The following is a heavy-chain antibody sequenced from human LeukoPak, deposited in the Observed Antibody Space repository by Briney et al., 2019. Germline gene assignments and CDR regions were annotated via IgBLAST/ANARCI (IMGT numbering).Heavy chain of an antibody. V-gene: IGHV4-34*01. CDR2: INHSGST. CDR3: ARSVVVRAGHKKYYDY. J-gene: IGHJ4*02. CDR1: GGSFSGYY. Sequence: SETLSLTCAVYGGSFSGYYWSWIRQPPGKGLEWIGEINHSGSTNYNPSLKSRVTISVDTSKNQFSLKLSSVTAADTAVYYCARSVVVRAGHKKYYDYWGQGTLVTVSS. D-gene: IGHD2-2*01.